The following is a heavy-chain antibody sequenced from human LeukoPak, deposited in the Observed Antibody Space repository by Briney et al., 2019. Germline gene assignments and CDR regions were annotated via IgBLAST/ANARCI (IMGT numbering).Heavy chain of an antibody. D-gene: IGHD6-13*01. J-gene: IGHJ4*02. Sequence: ASVKVSCKASGYTFTSYGISWVRQAPGQGLEWMGWISAYNGNTNYAQKLQGRVTMTTDTSPSTGYMELRSLRSDDTAVYYCARAPYSSSWSYWGQGTLVTVSS. CDR1: GYTFTSYG. V-gene: IGHV1-18*01. CDR2: ISAYNGNT. CDR3: ARAPYSSSWSY.